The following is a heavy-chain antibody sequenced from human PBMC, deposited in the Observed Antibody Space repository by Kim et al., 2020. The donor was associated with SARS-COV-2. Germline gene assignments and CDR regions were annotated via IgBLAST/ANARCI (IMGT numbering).Heavy chain of an antibody. D-gene: IGHD2-2*01. J-gene: IGHJ6*02. CDR3: VKEIVVPAASLYYYYYGMDV. Sequence: RFTISRDNSKNTLYLQMSSLRAEDTAVYYCVKEIVVPAASLYYYYYGMDVWGQGTTVTVSS. V-gene: IGHV3-64D*06.